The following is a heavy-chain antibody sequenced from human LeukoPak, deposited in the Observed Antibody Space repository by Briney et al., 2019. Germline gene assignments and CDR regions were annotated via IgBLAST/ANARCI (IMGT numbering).Heavy chain of an antibody. J-gene: IGHJ5*02. D-gene: IGHD2-15*01. CDR2: INHSGST. V-gene: IGHV4-34*01. CDR3: ASRVVVAATPRVGNWFDP. Sequence: SETLSLTCAVYGGSFSGYYWSWIRQPPGKGLEWIGEINHSGSTNYNPSLKSRVTISVDTSKNQFSLKLSSVTAADTAVYYCASRVVVAATPRVGNWFDPWGQGTLVTVSS. CDR1: GGSFSGYY.